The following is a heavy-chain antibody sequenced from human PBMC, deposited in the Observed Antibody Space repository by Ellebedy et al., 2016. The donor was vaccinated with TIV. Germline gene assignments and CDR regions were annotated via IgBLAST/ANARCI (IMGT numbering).Heavy chain of an antibody. CDR1: AGSISSYY. V-gene: IGHV4-4*07. J-gene: IGHJ6*02. Sequence: SETLSLXXTVSAGSISSYYWSWIRQPVGKGLEWIGRVYISGNPNYKSSLKSRVTMSLDTSKNQFSLKLSSVTAADTAVYYCARGRYSGSYYAGIYYYGMDVWGQGTTVTVSS. D-gene: IGHD1-26*01. CDR2: VYISGNP. CDR3: ARGRYSGSYYAGIYYYGMDV.